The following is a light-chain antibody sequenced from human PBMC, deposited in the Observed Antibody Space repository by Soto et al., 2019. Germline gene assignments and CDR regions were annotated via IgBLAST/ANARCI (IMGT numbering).Light chain of an antibody. J-gene: IGKJ1*01. V-gene: IGKV1-5*03. Sequence: DIQMTQSPSTLSASVGDRVTITCRASQGVNICFAWYQQKPGRAHKLLIHRASMLESGVPSRFSGSGSGTEYTFTISSLQPDDFATYYCQQYNVYWSFGPGTKVDIK. CDR2: RAS. CDR3: QQYNVYWS. CDR1: QGVNIC.